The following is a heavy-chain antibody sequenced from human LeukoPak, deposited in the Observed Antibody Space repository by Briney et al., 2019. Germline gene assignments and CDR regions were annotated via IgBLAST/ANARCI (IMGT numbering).Heavy chain of an antibody. D-gene: IGHD1-1*01. CDR3: ARDWLEATAKGIDY. CDR2: IRGDGGEK. J-gene: IGHJ4*02. Sequence: PGGSLRLSCAASGFTFSNYWMSWLRQAPGRGLEWVANIRGDGGEKNHVDSVKGRFTISRDNSKNSLFLQMDYLRAEDTAVYYCARDWLEATAKGIDYWGRDPWSPSPQ. CDR1: GFTFSNYW. V-gene: IGHV3-7*01.